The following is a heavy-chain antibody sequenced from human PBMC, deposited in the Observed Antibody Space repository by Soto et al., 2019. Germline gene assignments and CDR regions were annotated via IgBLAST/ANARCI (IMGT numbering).Heavy chain of an antibody. J-gene: IGHJ4*02. Sequence: ASVKVSCKASGYTFTSYGISWVRQAPGQGLEWMGWISAYNGNTNYAQKLQGRVTMTTDTSTSTAYMELRSLRSDDTAVYYCARDLPTYDSSGYSKVWGQGTLVTVSS. V-gene: IGHV1-18*04. CDR2: ISAYNGNT. CDR3: ARDLPTYDSSGYSKV. D-gene: IGHD3-22*01. CDR1: GYTFTSYG.